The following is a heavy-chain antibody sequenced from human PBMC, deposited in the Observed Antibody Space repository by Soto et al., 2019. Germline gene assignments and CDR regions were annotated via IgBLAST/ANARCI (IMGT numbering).Heavy chain of an antibody. CDR2: ISGSGGST. J-gene: IGHJ6*03. CDR1: GFTFSSYA. V-gene: IGHV3-23*01. CDR3: AKYLFTYYDFWSGYTYYYYLDV. Sequence: GGSLRLSCAASGFTFSSYAMSWVRQAPGKGLEWVSAISGSGGSTYYADSVKGRFTISRDNSKTTLYLQMNSLRAEATAVYYCAKYLFTYYDFWSGYTYYYYLDVWGKGATVTV. D-gene: IGHD3-3*01.